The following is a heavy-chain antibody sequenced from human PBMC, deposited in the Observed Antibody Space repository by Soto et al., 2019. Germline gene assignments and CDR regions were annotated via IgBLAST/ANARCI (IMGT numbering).Heavy chain of an antibody. D-gene: IGHD3-10*01. CDR3: ARVAVRGVFDY. J-gene: IGHJ4*02. CDR2: INHSGST. CDR1: GGSFSGYY. V-gene: IGHV4-34*01. Sequence: TSETLSLTCAVYGGSFSGYYWSWIRQPPGKGLEWIGEINHSGSTNYNPSLKSRVTISVDTSKDQFSLKLSSVTAADTAVYYCARVAVRGVFDYWGQGTLVTVSS.